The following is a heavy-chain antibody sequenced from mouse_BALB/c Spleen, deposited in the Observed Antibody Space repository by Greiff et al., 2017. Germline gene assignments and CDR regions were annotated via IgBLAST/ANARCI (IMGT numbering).Heavy chain of an antibody. Sequence: VKLVESGPGLVAPSQSLSITCTVSGFSLTSYGVHWVRQPPGKGLEWLGVIWAGGSTNYNSALMSRLSISKDNSKSQVFLKMNSLQTDDTAMYYCARAYYGSSYYYAMDYWGQGTSVTVSS. CDR3: ARAYYGSSYYYAMDY. J-gene: IGHJ4*01. V-gene: IGHV2-9*02. CDR1: GFSLTSYG. D-gene: IGHD1-1*01. CDR2: IWAGGST.